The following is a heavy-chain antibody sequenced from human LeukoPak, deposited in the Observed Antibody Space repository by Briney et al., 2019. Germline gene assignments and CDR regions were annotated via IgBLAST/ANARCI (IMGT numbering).Heavy chain of an antibody. J-gene: IGHJ4*02. CDR2: IYSSGST. V-gene: IGHV4-59*01. CDR3: ASGADYSNYYFNY. Sequence: SETLSLTYTVSSDSIRNYYWTWIRQPPGKGLEWIGYIYSSGSTNYNPSLKRRVTISEDTSRNQFSLKLTSVTAADTAVYYCASGADYSNYYFNYWGQGTLVTVSS. D-gene: IGHD4-11*01. CDR1: SDSIRNYY.